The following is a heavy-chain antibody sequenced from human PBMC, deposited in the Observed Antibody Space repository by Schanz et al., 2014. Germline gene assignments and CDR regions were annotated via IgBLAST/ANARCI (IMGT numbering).Heavy chain of an antibody. J-gene: IGHJ4*02. D-gene: IGHD3-22*01. Sequence: QVQLIQSGAEVKKPGASVKVSCKASGYTFTSDSMHWVRQAPGQGLEWMGRIIPVLAIADYAQKFQGRVTITADKSTSTASMELSSLRSEDTAVYYCAGAFDSSGYYFDYWGQGTLVTVSS. CDR3: AGAFDSSGYYFDY. CDR1: GYTFTSDS. V-gene: IGHV1-69*09. CDR2: IIPVLAIA.